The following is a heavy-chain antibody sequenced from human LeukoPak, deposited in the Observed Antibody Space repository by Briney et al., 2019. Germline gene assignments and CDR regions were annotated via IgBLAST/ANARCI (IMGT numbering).Heavy chain of an antibody. CDR1: GYTFTSYG. Sequence: ASVKVSCKASGYTFTSYGISWVRQAPGQGLEWMGWISAYNGNTNYAQKLQGRVTMTTDTSTSTAYMELRSLRSDDTAVYYCAGNGYSGYGYYYYGMDVWGQGTTVTVSS. J-gene: IGHJ6*02. CDR3: AGNGYSGYGYYYYGMDV. D-gene: IGHD5-12*01. V-gene: IGHV1-18*01. CDR2: ISAYNGNT.